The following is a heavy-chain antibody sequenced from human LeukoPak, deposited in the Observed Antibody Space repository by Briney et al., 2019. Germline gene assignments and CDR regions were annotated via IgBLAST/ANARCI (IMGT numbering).Heavy chain of an antibody. J-gene: IGHJ6*03. CDR2: IYYSGST. Sequence: ASETLSLTCSVSGYAISSSSYYWGWIRQPPGKGLEWIGSIYYSGSTYYNPSLKSRVTISVDTSKNQFSLRLSSVTAADTAMYYCARFPPSYGPLGTWYYMDVWGKGTTVTVSS. CDR1: GYAISSSSYY. CDR3: ARFPPSYGPLGTWYYMDV. D-gene: IGHD5-18*01. V-gene: IGHV4-39*07.